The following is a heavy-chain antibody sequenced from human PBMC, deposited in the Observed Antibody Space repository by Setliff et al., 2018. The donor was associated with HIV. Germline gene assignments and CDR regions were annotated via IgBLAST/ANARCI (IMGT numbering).Heavy chain of an antibody. CDR3: ARSDSANWYVDY. Sequence: PGESLMISCKGSGYTFTSYWIGWVRQMPGKGLEWMGIIYPGDSGTRYSPSFQGQVTISADKSINTAFLQWSSLKASDTAMFYCARSDSANWYVDYWGQGTLVTVSS. D-gene: IGHD1-1*01. CDR2: IYPGDSGT. CDR1: GYTFTSYW. V-gene: IGHV5-51*01. J-gene: IGHJ4*02.